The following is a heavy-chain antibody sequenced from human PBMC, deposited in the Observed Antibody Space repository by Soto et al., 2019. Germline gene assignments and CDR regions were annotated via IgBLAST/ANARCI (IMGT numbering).Heavy chain of an antibody. V-gene: IGHV3-7*01. J-gene: IGHJ6*02. CDR1: GFTFSNFW. D-gene: IGHD1-20*01. CDR2: IKQDGSEK. CDR3: ARNSPEIAGAYYHYGMDV. Sequence: EVQLVESGGGLVQPGGSLRLSCAASGFTFSNFWMTWVRQAPGKGLEWVATIKQDGSEKHYVDSVKGRFSISRDNVKNPLDVQMNKLRVEDTAVDYCARNSPEIAGAYYHYGMDVWGRGTTITVSS.